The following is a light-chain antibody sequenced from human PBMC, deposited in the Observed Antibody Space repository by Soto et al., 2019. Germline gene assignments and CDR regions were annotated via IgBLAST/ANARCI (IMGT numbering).Light chain of an antibody. CDR3: QQYNDNWPT. CDR2: GAS. Sequence: TQLPDTLSVSAGEAPPLSCRASQSLRRTYVAWYQHNPGQSPRLLIYGASNRATGFPARFSGSGSGTEFTLTISSLQSEDFAVYYCQQYNDNWPTFGQGTKVDIK. J-gene: IGKJ1*01. V-gene: IGKV3-15*01. CDR1: QSLRRTY.